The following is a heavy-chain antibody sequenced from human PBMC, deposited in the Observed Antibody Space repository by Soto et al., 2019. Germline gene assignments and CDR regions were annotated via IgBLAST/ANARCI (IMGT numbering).Heavy chain of an antibody. Sequence: QVQLVQSGAEVKKPGASVKVSCKASGYTFTSYDINWVRQATGQGLEWMGWMDPNSGNTGYAQKFQGRVTMTRNTSISTAYMELSSLRSEDTAVYYCARVRGEYSSGWRGWFDPWGQGTLVTVSS. CDR1: GYTFTSYD. D-gene: IGHD6-19*01. J-gene: IGHJ5*02. CDR3: ARVRGEYSSGWRGWFDP. V-gene: IGHV1-8*01. CDR2: MDPNSGNT.